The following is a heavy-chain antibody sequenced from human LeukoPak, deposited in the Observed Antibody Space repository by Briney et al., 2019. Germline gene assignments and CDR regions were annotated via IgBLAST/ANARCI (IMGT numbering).Heavy chain of an antibody. CDR2: INGDLTNT. J-gene: IGHJ5*02. Sequence: GGSLRLSCAASGFTFTDYWMHWVRQVAGKGLVWVSRINGDLTNTTYADSVKGRFTISRDNAKNTLNLQMNSLRAEDTAVYYCARDLGQYYDTSDNWFDPWGQGTLVTVSS. V-gene: IGHV3-74*03. CDR1: GFTFTDYW. D-gene: IGHD3-22*01. CDR3: ARDLGQYYDTSDNWFDP.